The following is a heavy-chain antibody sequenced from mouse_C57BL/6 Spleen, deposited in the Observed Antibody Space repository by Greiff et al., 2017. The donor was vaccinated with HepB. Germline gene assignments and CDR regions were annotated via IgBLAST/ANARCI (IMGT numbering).Heavy chain of an antibody. V-gene: IGHV1-50*01. CDR1: GYTFTSYW. CDR3: AIPLYYSNYDAMDY. J-gene: IGHJ4*01. D-gene: IGHD2-5*01. Sequence: QVQLQQPGAELVKPGASVKLSCKASGYTFTSYWMQWVKQRPGQGLEWIGEIDPSDSYTNYNQKFKGKATLTVDTSSSTAYMQLSSLTSEDSAVYYCAIPLYYSNYDAMDYWGQGTSVTVSS. CDR2: IDPSDSYT.